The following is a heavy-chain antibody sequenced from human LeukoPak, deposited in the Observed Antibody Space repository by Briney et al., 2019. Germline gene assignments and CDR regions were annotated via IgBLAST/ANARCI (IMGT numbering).Heavy chain of an antibody. Sequence: SETLSLTCTVSGGSISSSSYYWGWIRQPPGKGLEWIGSIYYSGSTYYNPSLKSRVTISVDTSKNQFSLKLSPVTAADTAVYYCAGDLRGGFGELSASDYWGQGTLVTVSS. CDR2: IYYSGST. V-gene: IGHV4-39*07. D-gene: IGHD3-10*01. CDR1: GGSISSSSYY. CDR3: AGDLRGGFGELSASDY. J-gene: IGHJ4*02.